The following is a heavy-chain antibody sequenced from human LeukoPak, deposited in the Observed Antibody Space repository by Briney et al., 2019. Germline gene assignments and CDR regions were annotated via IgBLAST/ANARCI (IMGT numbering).Heavy chain of an antibody. D-gene: IGHD3-22*01. Sequence: GGSLRLSCAASGFTFSSYEMNWVRQAPGKGLEWVSYISSNGSTIYYADSVKGRFTISRDNAKNSLYLQMNSLRAEDTAVYYCARTYSSAHEYYFDYWGQGTLVTVSS. V-gene: IGHV3-48*03. CDR1: GFTFSSYE. J-gene: IGHJ4*02. CDR3: ARTYSSAHEYYFDY. CDR2: ISSNGSTI.